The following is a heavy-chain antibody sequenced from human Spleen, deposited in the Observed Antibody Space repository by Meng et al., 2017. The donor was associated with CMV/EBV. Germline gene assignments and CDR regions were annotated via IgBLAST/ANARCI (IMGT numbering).Heavy chain of an antibody. CDR2: ISSSSSYI. CDR3: ARCVVPAAILLEGENWFDP. V-gene: IGHV3-21*01. J-gene: IGHJ5*02. Sequence: GGSLRLSCAASGFTFSSYSMNWVRQAPGKGLEWVSSISSSSSYIYYADSVKGRFTISRDNAKNSLYLQMNSLRAEDTAVYYCARCVVPAAILLEGENWFDPWGQGTLVTVSS. D-gene: IGHD2-2*02. CDR1: GFTFSSYS.